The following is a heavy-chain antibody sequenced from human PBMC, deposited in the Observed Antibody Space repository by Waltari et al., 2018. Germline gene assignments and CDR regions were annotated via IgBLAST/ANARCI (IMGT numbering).Heavy chain of an antibody. V-gene: IGHV1-8*01. Sequence: QMQLVQSGTAVREPGASVKVSCKASGYTFTTYDINWFRQASGQGLEWVGWVNPNSGRTDYAHNFQGRITMTRDTSTSTVYMELKSLRSDDTAVYYCARRTTQIVGRVFDPWGQGT. D-gene: IGHD3-22*01. CDR2: VNPNSGRT. CDR1: GYTFTTYD. J-gene: IGHJ5*02. CDR3: ARRTTQIVGRVFDP.